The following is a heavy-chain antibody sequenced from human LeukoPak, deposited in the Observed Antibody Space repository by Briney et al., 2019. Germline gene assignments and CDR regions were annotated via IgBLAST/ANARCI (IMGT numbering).Heavy chain of an antibody. CDR1: GFAFSGYA. Sequence: GGSLRLSCAASGFAFSGYAMHWVRQAPGKGLEWVAVISYDGSNEYYADSVKGRFTISRDNSKNTLYLQMNSLSVEDTAVYYCARVGYYASGPFSYFDYWGQGTLVTVSS. CDR3: ARVGYYASGPFSYFDY. J-gene: IGHJ4*02. CDR2: ISYDGSNE. D-gene: IGHD3-10*01. V-gene: IGHV3-30-3*01.